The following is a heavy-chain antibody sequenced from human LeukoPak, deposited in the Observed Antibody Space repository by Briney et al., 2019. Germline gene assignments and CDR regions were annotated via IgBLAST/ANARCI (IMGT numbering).Heavy chain of an antibody. V-gene: IGHV3-53*01. Sequence: PGGSLRLSCAASGFTVGNKYMSWVRQAPGKGLEWVSIIYSGGTTYYADSVKGRFTISRDNSKNTLYLQMNSLRAEDTAVYYCAGKYGDYRSFDYWGQGTLVTVSS. D-gene: IGHD4-17*01. CDR3: AGKYGDYRSFDY. CDR2: IYSGGTT. J-gene: IGHJ4*02. CDR1: GFTVGNKY.